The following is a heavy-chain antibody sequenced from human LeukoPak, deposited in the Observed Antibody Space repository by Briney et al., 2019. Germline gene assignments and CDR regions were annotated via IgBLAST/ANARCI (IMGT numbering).Heavy chain of an antibody. D-gene: IGHD3-16*02. CDR3: ARGTYLAAYYYYYYYMDV. Sequence: GASVKVSCEASGYTFTGYYMHWVRQAPGQGLEWMGWINPNSGGTNYAQKFQGRVTMTRDTSISTAYMELSRLRSDDTAVYYCARGTYLAAYYYYYYYMDVWGKGTTVTVSS. CDR1: GYTFTGYY. V-gene: IGHV1-2*02. J-gene: IGHJ6*03. CDR2: INPNSGGT.